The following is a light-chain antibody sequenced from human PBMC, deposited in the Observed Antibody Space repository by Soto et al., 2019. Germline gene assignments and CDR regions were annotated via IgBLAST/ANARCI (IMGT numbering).Light chain of an antibody. CDR1: FGGYNS. Sequence: QSALTQPASVSGSPGQSITISCTVNFGGYNSVSWYQQHPGNAPKLMIYDVSHRPSGISSRFSGSKSGNTASLTISGLQAEDEADYYCSSFTTTSRVFGGGTKLTV. J-gene: IGLJ3*02. CDR2: DVS. V-gene: IGLV2-14*03. CDR3: SSFTTTSRV.